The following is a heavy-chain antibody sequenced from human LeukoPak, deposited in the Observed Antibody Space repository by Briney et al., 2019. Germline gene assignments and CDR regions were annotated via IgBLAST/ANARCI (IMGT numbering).Heavy chain of an antibody. CDR2: IYPGDSDT. J-gene: IGHJ4*02. CDR3: ARLTSMAVTTTSLDY. D-gene: IGHD2-21*02. CDR1: GYSFTNYW. Sequence: GESLKISCKGSGYSFTNYWIGWVRQMPGKGLEWMGIIYPGDSDTRYSPPFQGQVTISADKAISTAYLQWGSLKASDTAMNYCARLTSMAVTTTSLDYWGQGTLVTVSS. V-gene: IGHV5-51*01.